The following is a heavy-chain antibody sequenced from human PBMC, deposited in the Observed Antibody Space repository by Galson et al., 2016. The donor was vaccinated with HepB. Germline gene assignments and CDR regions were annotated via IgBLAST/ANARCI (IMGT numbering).Heavy chain of an antibody. Sequence: SLRLSCAASGFAFSTYGIHWVRQAPGKGLDWVAVISFDGTTQYYAGSVMGRFTISRDNSRKTVSLLMSSLRADDTAIYYCAKVGFSDLDYWGQGTLVTVSS. CDR3: AKVGFSDLDY. D-gene: IGHD1-26*01. J-gene: IGHJ4*02. CDR1: GFAFSTYG. V-gene: IGHV3-30*04. CDR2: ISFDGTTQ.